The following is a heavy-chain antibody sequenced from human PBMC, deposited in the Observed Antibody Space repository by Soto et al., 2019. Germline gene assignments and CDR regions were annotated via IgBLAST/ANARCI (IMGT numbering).Heavy chain of an antibody. V-gene: IGHV1-69*01. Sequence: QVQLVQSGAEVKKPGSSVKVSCKASGDTFSTYGFSWVRQAPGQGLEWMGGIILIFGAANYAQKFQGRVSITADESTSTAYMELSSLRSEDTAVYYCAREGQVGALHWFDPWGQGTLVTVSS. CDR1: GDTFSTYG. J-gene: IGHJ5*02. D-gene: IGHD1-26*01. CDR2: IILIFGAA. CDR3: AREGQVGALHWFDP.